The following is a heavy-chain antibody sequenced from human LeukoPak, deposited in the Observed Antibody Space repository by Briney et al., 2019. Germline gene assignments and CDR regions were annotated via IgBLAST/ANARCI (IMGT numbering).Heavy chain of an antibody. J-gene: IGHJ4*02. Sequence: GASVKVSCKASGYTFTSYDINWVRQAPGQGLEWMGIINPSAGSTYYAQKLQGRVTMTRDMSTSTVYMELSSLRSEDTALYYCATGSHVRVYDSNPYYGHYWGQGTLVTVSS. D-gene: IGHD3-22*01. CDR2: INPSAGST. CDR1: GYTFTSYD. CDR3: ATGSHVRVYDSNPYYGHY. V-gene: IGHV1-46*04.